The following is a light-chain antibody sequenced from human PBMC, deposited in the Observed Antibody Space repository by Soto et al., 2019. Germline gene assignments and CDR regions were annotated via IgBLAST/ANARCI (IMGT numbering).Light chain of an antibody. J-gene: IGKJ2*01. V-gene: IGKV3-20*01. Sequence: EIVLTQSPGTLSLSPGERATLSCRASQSVSSSFLAWYQQKPGQAPRLLIYGASSRATGIRDRFSGSGSGTDFTLTISRLEPEDFAGYFCQQYGSSPRTFGQGTKREIK. CDR1: QSVSSSF. CDR3: QQYGSSPRT. CDR2: GAS.